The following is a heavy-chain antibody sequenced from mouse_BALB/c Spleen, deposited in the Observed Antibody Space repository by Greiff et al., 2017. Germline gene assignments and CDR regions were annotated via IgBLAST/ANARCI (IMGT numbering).Heavy chain of an antibody. CDR3: AREEGFAY. Sequence: EVKVEESGGGLVKPGGSLKLSCAASGFTFSDYYMYWVRQTPEKRLEWVATISDGGSYTYYPDSVKGRFTISRDNAKNNLYLQMSSLKSEDTAMYYCAREEGFAYWGQGTLVTVSA. V-gene: IGHV5-4*02. CDR2: ISDGGSYT. J-gene: IGHJ3*01. CDR1: GFTFSDYY.